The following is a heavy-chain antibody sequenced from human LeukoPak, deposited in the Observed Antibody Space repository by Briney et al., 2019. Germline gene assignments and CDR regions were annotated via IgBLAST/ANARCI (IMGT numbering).Heavy chain of an antibody. CDR1: GGSFSGYY. CDR3: ARSSLNTWTY. Sequence: SETLSLTCAVYGGSFSGYYWSWIRQPPGKGLEWIGGINHSGSTNYNPSLKSRVTISVDTSKNQFSLKLSSVTAADTAVYYCARSSLNTWTYWGQGTLVTVSS. V-gene: IGHV4-34*01. J-gene: IGHJ4*02. D-gene: IGHD1-1*01. CDR2: INHSGST.